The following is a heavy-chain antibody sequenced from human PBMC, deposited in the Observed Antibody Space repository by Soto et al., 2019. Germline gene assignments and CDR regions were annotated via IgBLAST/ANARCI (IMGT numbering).Heavy chain of an antibody. CDR1: GFTFSSYA. CDR3: AKDRLRVGSYSGHDAFDI. D-gene: IGHD1-26*01. Sequence: GGSLRLSCAASGFTFSSYAMSWVRQAPGKGLEWVSAISGSGGSAYYADSVKGRFTISRDNSKNTLYLQMNSLRAEDTAVYYCAKDRLRVGSYSGHDAFDIWGQGTMVTVSS. CDR2: ISGSGGSA. V-gene: IGHV3-23*01. J-gene: IGHJ3*02.